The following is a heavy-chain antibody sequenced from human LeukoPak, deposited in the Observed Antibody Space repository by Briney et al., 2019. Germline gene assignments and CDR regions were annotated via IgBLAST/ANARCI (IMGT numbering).Heavy chain of an antibody. CDR3: ARDGCSSWYNL. CDR2: ISLANGNT. J-gene: IGHJ4*02. Sequence: ASVKVSCKASGYTFTSYGISRVRQAPGQGLEWVGWISLANGNTNYAQKLQGRVTMTTDTSTSTAYMELRSLISDDTAVYYCARDGCSSWYNLWGQGTLVTVSS. V-gene: IGHV1-18*01. D-gene: IGHD6-13*01. CDR1: GYTFTSYG.